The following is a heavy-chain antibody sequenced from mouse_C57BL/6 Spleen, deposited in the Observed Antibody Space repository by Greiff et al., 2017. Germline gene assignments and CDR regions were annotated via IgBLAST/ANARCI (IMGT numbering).Heavy chain of an antibody. CDR2: IYPGSGNT. V-gene: IGHV1-66*01. CDR1: GYSFTSYY. Sequence: VQLQQSGPELVKPGASVKISCKASGYSFTSYYIHWVKQRPGQGLEWIGWIYPGSGNTKYNEKFKGKATLTADTSSSTAYMQLSSLTSEDSAVXYGARAVGYGSRDYWGQGTTRTVSA. CDR3: ARAVGYGSRDY. D-gene: IGHD1-1*01. J-gene: IGHJ2*01.